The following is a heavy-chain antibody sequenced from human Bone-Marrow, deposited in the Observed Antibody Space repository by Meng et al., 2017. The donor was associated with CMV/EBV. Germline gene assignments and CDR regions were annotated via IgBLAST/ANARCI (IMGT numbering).Heavy chain of an antibody. D-gene: IGHD4-17*01. Sequence: FSGVSLSTSGVGVGWIRQPPGKALEWLALIYWNDDKRYSPSLKSRLTITKDTSKNQVVLTMTNMDPVDTATYYCAHITTVTSDFDYWGQGTLVTVSS. J-gene: IGHJ4*02. CDR3: AHITTVTSDFDY. CDR2: IYWNDDK. V-gene: IGHV2-5*01. CDR1: GVSLSTSGVG.